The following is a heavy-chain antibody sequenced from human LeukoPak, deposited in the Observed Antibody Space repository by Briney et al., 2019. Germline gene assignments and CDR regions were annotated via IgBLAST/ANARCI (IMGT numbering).Heavy chain of an antibody. D-gene: IGHD6-6*01. CDR3: ARDLPTPYSSSSTMLGNYMDV. CDR2: INPNSGGT. J-gene: IGHJ6*03. Sequence: ASVKVSCKASGYTFTGYYMHWVRQAPGQGLEWMGWINPNSGGTNYAQKFQGRVTMTRDTSISTAYMELSRLRSDDTAVYYCARDLPTPYSSSSTMLGNYMDVWGKGTTVTVSS. V-gene: IGHV1-2*02. CDR1: GYTFTGYY.